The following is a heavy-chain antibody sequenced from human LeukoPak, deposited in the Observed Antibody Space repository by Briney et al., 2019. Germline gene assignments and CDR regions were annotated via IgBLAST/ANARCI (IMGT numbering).Heavy chain of an antibody. Sequence: PGGSLRLSCAASGFTFSSYALSWVRQAPGKGLEWAAVIWYDGSNKYYADSVKGRFTISRDNSKNTLYLQMNSLRAEDTAVYYCAKDLVGYYYGSGSYPNYWGQGTLVTVSS. J-gene: IGHJ4*02. CDR1: GFTFSSYA. CDR2: IWYDGSNK. D-gene: IGHD3-10*01. V-gene: IGHV3-33*06. CDR3: AKDLVGYYYGSGSYPNY.